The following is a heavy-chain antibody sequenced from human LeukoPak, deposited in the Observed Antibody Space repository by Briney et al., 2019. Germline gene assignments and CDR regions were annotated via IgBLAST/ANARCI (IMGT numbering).Heavy chain of an antibody. CDR1: GVSISSSSYH. Sequence: SETLSLTCTVSGVSISSSSYHWGWIRQPPGKGLEWIGSIYDNGSTYYSPSLKGRVTIPVDTSKNQFSLRLNSVTAADTAVYYCARQVLHTAMDYWGQGTLVSVSS. D-gene: IGHD5-18*01. CDR2: IYDNGST. J-gene: IGHJ4*02. V-gene: IGHV4-39*01. CDR3: ARQVLHTAMDY.